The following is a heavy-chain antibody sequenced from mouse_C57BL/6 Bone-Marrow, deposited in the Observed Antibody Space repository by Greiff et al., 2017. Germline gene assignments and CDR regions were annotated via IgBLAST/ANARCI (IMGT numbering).Heavy chain of an antibody. V-gene: IGHV1-64*01. D-gene: IGHD2-4*01. CDR2: MHPNGGCP. Sequence: QVQLQQPGAELVKPGASVKLSCKASGYTFTNYWMHWVKQRPGQGLEWIGMMHPNGGCPDYNEKFKSEATLSVDKSSRTAYMELSSLTSEDSAVYYCARSYDYDDYTMDYGGQGTSGTVS. J-gene: IGHJ4*01. CDR1: GYTFTNYW. CDR3: ARSYDYDDYTMDY.